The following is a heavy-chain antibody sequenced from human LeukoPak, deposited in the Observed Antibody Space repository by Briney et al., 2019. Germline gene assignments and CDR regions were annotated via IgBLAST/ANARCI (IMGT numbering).Heavy chain of an antibody. V-gene: IGHV1-69*05. CDR1: GGTFSSYA. D-gene: IGHD3-10*01. CDR2: ISPIFGTA. CDR3: ARVGVVRGVSDAFDI. J-gene: IGHJ3*02. Sequence: ASVKVSCKASGGTFSSYAISWVRQAPGQGLEWVGGISPIFGTANYAQKFQGRVTITTDESTSTAYMELSSLRSEDTAVYYCARVGVVRGVSDAFDIWGQGTMVTVSS.